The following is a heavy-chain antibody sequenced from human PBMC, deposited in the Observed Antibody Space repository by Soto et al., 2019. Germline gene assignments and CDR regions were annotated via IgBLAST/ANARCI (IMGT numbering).Heavy chain of an antibody. Sequence: GVSLRLSWGGSGFTFSNFSVNWVRQAPGKGLEWVSSISSRSDIYYADSVKGRFTISRDNAKNSVSLQMNSLRAEDTAVYYCAREYTAWPLAYGLDVWGQGTTVTLSS. V-gene: IGHV3-21*01. J-gene: IGHJ6*02. CDR1: GFTFSNFS. CDR2: ISSRSDI. D-gene: IGHD2-2*02. CDR3: AREYTAWPLAYGLDV.